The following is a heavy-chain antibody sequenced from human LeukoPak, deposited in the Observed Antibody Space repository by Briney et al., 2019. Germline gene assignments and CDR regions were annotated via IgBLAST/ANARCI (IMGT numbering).Heavy chain of an antibody. Sequence: SETLSLTCTVSGGSISSSSDYWGWIRQPPGKGLEWIGSIYYSGSTYYNPSLKSRVTISVDTSKNQFSLKLSSVTAADTAVYYCARHRGYSGYDLEYFDYWGQGTLVTVSS. V-gene: IGHV4-39*01. CDR1: GGSISSSSDY. J-gene: IGHJ4*02. D-gene: IGHD5-12*01. CDR3: ARHRGYSGYDLEYFDY. CDR2: IYYSGST.